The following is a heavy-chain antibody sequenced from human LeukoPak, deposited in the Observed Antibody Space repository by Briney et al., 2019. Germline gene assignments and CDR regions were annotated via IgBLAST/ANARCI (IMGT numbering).Heavy chain of an antibody. CDR1: GYSFTSCW. D-gene: IGHD5-18*01. CDR2: IYPGDSDT. Sequence: GESLKISCKGSGYSFTSCWIGWVRQMPGKGLEWMGIIYPGDSDTRYSPSFQGQVTISADKSISTAYLQWSSLKASDTAMYYCARDDGYSYRKGVDRFDYWGQGTLVTVSS. CDR3: ARDDGYSYRKGVDRFDY. J-gene: IGHJ4*02. V-gene: IGHV5-51*01.